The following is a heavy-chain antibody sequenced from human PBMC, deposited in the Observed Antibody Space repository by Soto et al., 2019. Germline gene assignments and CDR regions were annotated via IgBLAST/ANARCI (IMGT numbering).Heavy chain of an antibody. CDR2: INGDGSST. J-gene: IGHJ4*02. CDR1: GFTCSSYW. V-gene: IGHV3-74*01. CDR3: ARALRSSGYYYFDY. D-gene: IGHD3-22*01. Sequence: PGGSLRRSCADSGFTCSSYWMHWVRQAPGKGLVWVSRINGDGSSTSYADSVKGRFTISRDNAESTLYLQMNSLRAEDTAVYYCARALRSSGYYYFDYWGQGTLVTVSS.